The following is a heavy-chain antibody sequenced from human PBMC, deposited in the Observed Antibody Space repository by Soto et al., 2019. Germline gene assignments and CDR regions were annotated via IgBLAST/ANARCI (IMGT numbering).Heavy chain of an antibody. Sequence: GGSLRLSCTASGFTFGDYAMSWFRQAPGKGLEWVGFIRSKAYGGTTEYAASVKGRFTISRDDSKSIAYLQMNSLKTEDTAVYYCTRDYACSSTSCYAWDYWGQGTLVTVSS. CDR1: GFTFGDYA. V-gene: IGHV3-49*03. CDR3: TRDYACSSTSCYAWDY. CDR2: IRSKAYGGTT. J-gene: IGHJ4*02. D-gene: IGHD2-2*01.